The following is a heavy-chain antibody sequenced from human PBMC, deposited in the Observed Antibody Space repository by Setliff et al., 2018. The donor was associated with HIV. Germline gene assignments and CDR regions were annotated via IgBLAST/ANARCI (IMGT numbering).Heavy chain of an antibody. D-gene: IGHD2-21*01. CDR2: INTNTGNP. V-gene: IGHV7-4-1*02. J-gene: IGHJ6*02. CDR1: GYTFTNYA. Sequence: ASVKVSCKASGYTFTNYAINWVRQAPGQGLEWMGWINTNTGNPTYAQGFTGRFVFSLDTSVSTAYLQISSLKAEDTAVYYCARDSPLLFFYYYYGMDVWGQGTTVTVSS. CDR3: ARDSPLLFFYYYYGMDV.